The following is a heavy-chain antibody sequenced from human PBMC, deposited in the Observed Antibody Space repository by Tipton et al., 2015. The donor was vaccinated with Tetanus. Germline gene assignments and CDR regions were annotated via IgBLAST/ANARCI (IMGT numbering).Heavy chain of an antibody. V-gene: IGHV3-33*01. D-gene: IGHD2-15*01. J-gene: IGHJ4*02. Sequence: SLRLSCAASGFIFSSYCMHWVRQAPGKGLEWVAVSWYDGTDKYYADSVKGRFTISRDNSKNTLYLQMNSLRAEDTAVYYCAREADCSGGSCFSGDFDNWGQGTQVTVSS. CDR1: GFIFSSYC. CDR2: SWYDGTDK. CDR3: AREADCSGGSCFSGDFDN.